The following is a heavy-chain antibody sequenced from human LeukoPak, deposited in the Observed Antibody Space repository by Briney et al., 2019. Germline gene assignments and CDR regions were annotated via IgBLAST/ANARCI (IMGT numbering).Heavy chain of an antibody. D-gene: IGHD5-18*01. CDR1: GFTLNNYE. CDR2: ISSSGNTM. J-gene: IGHJ4*02. Sequence: PSGGSLRLSRAASGFTLNNYEMNWVRQAPEKGREGVLYISSSGNTMYSAASVKARFTISKENAKNSLYLQMTSLRVEDTGVYYCARDRRSEVQLWLTDFDYWGQGTLVTVSS. CDR3: ARDRRSEVQLWLTDFDY. V-gene: IGHV3-48*03.